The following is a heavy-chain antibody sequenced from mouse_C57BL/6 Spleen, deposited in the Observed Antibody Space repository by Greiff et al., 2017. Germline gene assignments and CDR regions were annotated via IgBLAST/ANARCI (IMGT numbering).Heavy chain of an antibody. CDR1: GYTFTSYW. CDR3: ARRIYYDYVFAY. CDR2: IYPSDSET. Sequence: QVQLKQPGAELVRPGSSVKLSCKASGYTFTSYWMDWVKQRPGQGLEWIGNIYPSDSETHYNQKFTDKATLTVDKSSSTAYLQHRSLTSEDSAVYYCARRIYYDYVFAYWGQGTLVTVSA. D-gene: IGHD2-4*01. J-gene: IGHJ3*01. V-gene: IGHV1-61*01.